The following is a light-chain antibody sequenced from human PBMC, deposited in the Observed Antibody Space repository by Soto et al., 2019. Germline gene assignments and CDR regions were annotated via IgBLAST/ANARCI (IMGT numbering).Light chain of an antibody. J-gene: IGKJ1*01. CDR3: QQRSNWPWT. CDR2: DAS. CDR1: QIVTSTY. V-gene: IGKV3D-20*02. Sequence: EIVLTQSPGTLSLSPGERATLSCRASQIVTSTYLAWFQQKPGQAPRLLIYDASNRATGIPARFSGSGSGTDFTLTISSLEPEDFAVYYCQQRSNWPWTFGQGTKVDIK.